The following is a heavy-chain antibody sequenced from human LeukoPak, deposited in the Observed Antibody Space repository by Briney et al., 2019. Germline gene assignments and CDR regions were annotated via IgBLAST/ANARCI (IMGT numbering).Heavy chain of an antibody. J-gene: IGHJ4*02. V-gene: IGHV4-30-2*01. CDR3: ARMDTAMVTVDY. D-gene: IGHD5-18*01. CDR1: GGSISSGGYY. CDR2: IYHSGST. Sequence: SETLSLTCTVSGGSISSGGYYWRWIRQPPGKGLEWIGYIYHSGSTYYNPSLKSRVTISVDTSKNQFSLKLSSVTAADTAVYYCARMDTAMVTVDYWGQGTLVTVSS.